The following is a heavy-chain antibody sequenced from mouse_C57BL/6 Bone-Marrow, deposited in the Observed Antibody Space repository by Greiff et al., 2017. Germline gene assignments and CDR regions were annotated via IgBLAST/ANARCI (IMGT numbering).Heavy chain of an antibody. Sequence: QVQLQQPGAELVRPGTSVQLSCKASGYTFTSYWMHWVKQRPGQGLEWIGVIDPSDSYTNYNQKFKGKATLTVDTSSSTAYMQLSSLTSEDSAVYYCARRSPYYYGSSFAYWGQGTLVTVSA. CDR1: GYTFTSYW. CDR2: IDPSDSYT. V-gene: IGHV1-59*01. D-gene: IGHD1-1*01. CDR3: ARRSPYYYGSSFAY. J-gene: IGHJ3*01.